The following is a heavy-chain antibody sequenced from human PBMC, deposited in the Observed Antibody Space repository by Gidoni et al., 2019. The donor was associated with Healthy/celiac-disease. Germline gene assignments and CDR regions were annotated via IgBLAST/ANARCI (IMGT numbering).Heavy chain of an antibody. CDR2: IYYSGST. D-gene: IGHD6-13*01. Sequence: QLQLQESGPGLVKPSETLSLTCTVSGCSISSSSYYRGWIRQPPGKGLEWIGRIYYSGSTYYNPSLTSRVTISVDTSKNQFSLKLSSVTAADTAVYYCASLYSSSAPVGYWGQGTLVTVSS. CDR3: ASLYSSSAPVGY. V-gene: IGHV4-39*01. J-gene: IGHJ4*02. CDR1: GCSISSSSYY.